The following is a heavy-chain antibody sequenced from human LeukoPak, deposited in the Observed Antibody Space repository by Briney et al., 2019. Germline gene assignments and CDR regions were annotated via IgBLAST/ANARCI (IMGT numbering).Heavy chain of an antibody. CDR2: ISGSGGST. Sequence: GGSLRLSCAASGFTFSSYAMSWVRQAPGKGLEWVAVISGSGGSTYYADSVKGRFTISRDSSKNTLYLQMNSLRAEDTAVYYCAKSPNYYYDSSGYFPYWGQGTLVTVSS. V-gene: IGHV3-23*01. CDR3: AKSPNYYYDSSGYFPY. CDR1: GFTFSSYA. D-gene: IGHD3-22*01. J-gene: IGHJ4*02.